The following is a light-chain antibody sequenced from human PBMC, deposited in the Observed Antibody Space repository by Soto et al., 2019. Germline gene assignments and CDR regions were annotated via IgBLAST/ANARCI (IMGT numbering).Light chain of an antibody. V-gene: IGKV3D-20*02. CDR1: QSVSSSY. CDR3: QQRSDWLIT. J-gene: IGKJ5*01. CDR2: GAS. Sequence: VMTQSPGTLSVSPGETATLSCGTSQSVSSSYLAWYQQKPGQAPRLLIYGASSRATGIPDRFSGSGSGTDFTLTISRLEPEDFAVYYCQQRSDWLITFGQGTRLEIK.